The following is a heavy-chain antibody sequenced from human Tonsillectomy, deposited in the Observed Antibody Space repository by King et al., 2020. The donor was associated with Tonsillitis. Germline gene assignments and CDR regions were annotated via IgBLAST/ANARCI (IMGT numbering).Heavy chain of an antibody. V-gene: IGHV3-23*04. CDR2: MSGAGART. J-gene: IGHJ6*02. Sequence: VQLVESGGGLVQPGGSLRLSCAASGFTFSTYAMTWVRQAPGKVLDWVSVMSGAGARTYHSYSVKGRFTISRDNSKNTLYLQMNSLRAEVTAIYYCAKCPYDFWSGGLYYAMDVWGQGTTVTVSS. CDR3: AKCPYDFWSGGLYYAMDV. D-gene: IGHD3-3*01. CDR1: GFTFSTYA.